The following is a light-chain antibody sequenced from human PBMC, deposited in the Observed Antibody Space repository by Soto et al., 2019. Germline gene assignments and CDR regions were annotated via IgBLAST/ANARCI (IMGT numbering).Light chain of an antibody. CDR3: QSYDSSLSAVV. V-gene: IGLV1-40*01. J-gene: IGLJ2*01. Sequence: QSALTQSPSVSGAPGQRVTISCTGSSSNIGAGYGVNWYQQVPGTAPKLLIYDNNNRPSGVPDRFSASKSGTSASLAITGLQAEDEADYYCQSYDSSLSAVVFGGGTKVTVL. CDR2: DNN. CDR1: SSNIGAGYG.